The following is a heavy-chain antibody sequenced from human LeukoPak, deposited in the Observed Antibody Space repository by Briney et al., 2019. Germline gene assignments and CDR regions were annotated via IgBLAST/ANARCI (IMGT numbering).Heavy chain of an antibody. D-gene: IGHD3-10*01. CDR3: ATQTGSGLFTLP. CDR2: IYYTGST. V-gene: IGHV4-59*01. CDR1: GGSISTYY. J-gene: IGHJ1*01. Sequence: SETLSLTCTVSGGSISTYYWSWIRQPPGKGLEWIGYIYYTGSTNYNSSLKSRVTISVDTSKNQFSLNLSSVTAADTAMYYCATQTGSGLFTLPGGQGTLVTVSS.